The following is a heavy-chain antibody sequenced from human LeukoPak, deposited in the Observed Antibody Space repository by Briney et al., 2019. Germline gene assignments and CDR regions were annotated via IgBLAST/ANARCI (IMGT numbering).Heavy chain of an antibody. Sequence: ASVKVSCKASGYTFTSYGISWVRQAPGQGLEWMGWTSAYNGNTNYAQKLQGRVTMTTDTSTSTAYMELRSLRSDDTAVYYCARGSLVGLWFGELMRAPDYWGQGTLVTVSS. CDR1: GYTFTSYG. CDR3: ARGSLVGLWFGELMRAPDY. CDR2: TSAYNGNT. D-gene: IGHD3-10*01. V-gene: IGHV1-18*01. J-gene: IGHJ4*02.